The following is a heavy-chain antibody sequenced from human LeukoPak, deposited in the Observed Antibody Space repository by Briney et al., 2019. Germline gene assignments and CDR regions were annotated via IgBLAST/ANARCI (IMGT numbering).Heavy chain of an antibody. J-gene: IGHJ4*02. CDR2: FSGSGDST. CDR1: GFTFSNYA. CDR3: AKDRAKYTAYVHFDY. V-gene: IGHV3-23*01. Sequence: GGSLRLSCAASGFTFSNYAMSWVRQAPGKGLGWVSSFSGSGDSTNYADSVKGRFTISRDNSKNTLYLQMNSLRAEDTAVCYCAKDRAKYTAYVHFDYWGQGTLVTVSS. D-gene: IGHD5-12*01.